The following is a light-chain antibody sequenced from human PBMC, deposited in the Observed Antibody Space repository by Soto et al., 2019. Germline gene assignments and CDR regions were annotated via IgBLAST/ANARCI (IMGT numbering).Light chain of an antibody. CDR1: QDISNY. CDR3: QQFDDLQTT. J-gene: IGKJ5*01. CDR2: DAS. V-gene: IGKV1-33*01. Sequence: DIQMTQSPSSLSASVGDRVTITCQASQDISNYLNWYQQKPGKAPKLLIYDASNLETGVPSRFSGSGSGTDFTFTVSSLQPEDIGTYYCQQFDDLQTTFGQGKRLEIK.